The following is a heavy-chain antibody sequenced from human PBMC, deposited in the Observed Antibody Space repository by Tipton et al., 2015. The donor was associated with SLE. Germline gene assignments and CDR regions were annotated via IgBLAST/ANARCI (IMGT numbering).Heavy chain of an antibody. CDR2: VNPNSGNT. CDR1: GYTFTSYD. Sequence: QSGAEVKKPGASVKVSCKASGYTFTSYDISWVRQATGQGLEWLGWVNPNSGNTGCAQKFQGRVTMTTNTSVTTAYMELRSLNSEDTAMYYCARGSLLTFDMWGQGTMVTVSP. J-gene: IGHJ3*02. CDR3: ARGSLLTFDM. V-gene: IGHV1-8*02.